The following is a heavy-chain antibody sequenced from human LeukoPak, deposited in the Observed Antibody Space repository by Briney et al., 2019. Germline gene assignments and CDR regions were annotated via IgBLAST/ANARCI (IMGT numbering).Heavy chain of an antibody. J-gene: IGHJ6*02. D-gene: IGHD3-3*01. CDR2: MNPNSGNT. V-gene: IGHV1-8*01. Sequence: ASVKVSCKASGYSFTSHDINWVRQATGQGLEWMGWMNPNSGNTGYAQKFQGRVTMTRNTSISTAYMELSSLRSEDTAVYYCARGPESRGRGYYDFWSGYYMDTHYYGMDVWGQGTTVTVSS. CDR1: GYSFTSHD. CDR3: ARGPESRGRGYYDFWSGYYMDTHYYGMDV.